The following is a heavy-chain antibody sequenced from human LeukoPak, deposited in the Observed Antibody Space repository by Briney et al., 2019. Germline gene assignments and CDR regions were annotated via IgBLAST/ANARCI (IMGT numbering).Heavy chain of an antibody. CDR3: ARLLWYSSSSGHFQH. CDR2: INHSGST. V-gene: IGHV4-34*01. J-gene: IGHJ1*01. D-gene: IGHD6-6*01. CDR1: GGSFSGYY. Sequence: PSETLSLTCAVYGGSFSGYYWSWIRQPPGKGLEWIGEINHSGSTNYNPSLKSRVTMSVDTSKNQFSLKLSSVTAADTAVYYCARLLWYSSSSGHFQHWGQGTLVSVSS.